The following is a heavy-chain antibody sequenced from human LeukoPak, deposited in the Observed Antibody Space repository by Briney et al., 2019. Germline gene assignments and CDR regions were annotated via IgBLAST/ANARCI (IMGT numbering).Heavy chain of an antibody. J-gene: IGHJ4*02. CDR2: INQDASTK. V-gene: IGHV3-7*01. CDR3: ARDQSGSLDY. CDR1: GFPFSNTW. Sequence: GGSLRLSCAASGFPFSNTWMAWVRQAPGKGLEWVANINQDASTKHYVDSVKGRFTISRDNAKNSLYLQMNSLRAEDTAVYYCARDQSGSLDYWGQGTLVTVSS. D-gene: IGHD1-26*01.